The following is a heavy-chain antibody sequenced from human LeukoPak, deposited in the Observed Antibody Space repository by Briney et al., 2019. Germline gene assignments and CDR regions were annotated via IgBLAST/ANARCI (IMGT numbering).Heavy chain of an antibody. Sequence: PSETLSLTCTVSGGSIISSYYWTWIRQPPGTGLEWIGYIYYSGSSNYNPPLKSRVTISLDTSKNQFSLKLSSANAADTAVYYCAGGTIFGVVMGYWAQGTLVTVSS. CDR1: GGSIISSYY. J-gene: IGHJ4*02. CDR3: AGGTIFGVVMGY. D-gene: IGHD3-3*01. CDR2: IYYSGSS. V-gene: IGHV4-59*01.